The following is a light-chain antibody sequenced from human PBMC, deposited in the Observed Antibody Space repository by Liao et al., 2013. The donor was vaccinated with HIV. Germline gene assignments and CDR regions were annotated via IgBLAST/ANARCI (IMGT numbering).Light chain of an antibody. CDR3: QAWDSDTVV. CDR1: KLGDKS. J-gene: IGLJ2*01. Sequence: SYEVTQPASVSVSPGQTATITCSGDKLGDKSVCWYQQRPGQSPVLVIYQDRKRPSGIPERFSGSNSGNTATLTISGPQAMDEADYYCQAWDSDTVVFGGGTKLTVL. CDR2: QDR. V-gene: IGLV3-1*01.